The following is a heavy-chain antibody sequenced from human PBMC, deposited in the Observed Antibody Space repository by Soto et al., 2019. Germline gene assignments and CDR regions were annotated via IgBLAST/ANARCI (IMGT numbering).Heavy chain of an antibody. D-gene: IGHD3-3*01. V-gene: IGHV1-46*03. CDR1: GYTFTSYY. J-gene: IGHJ4*02. CDR2: INPSGGST. Sequence: GASVKVSCKASGYTFTSYYLHWVRQAPGQGFEWMGIINPSGGSTRYAQKLQARVTMTRDTSTSTVYMELSSLRSEDTAVYYCARDFTYSAFWSGYYTGIATDFDYWGQGTLVTVSS. CDR3: ARDFTYSAFWSGYYTGIATDFDY.